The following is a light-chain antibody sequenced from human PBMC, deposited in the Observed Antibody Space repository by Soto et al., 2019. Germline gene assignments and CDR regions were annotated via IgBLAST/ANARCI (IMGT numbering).Light chain of an antibody. V-gene: IGKV3-15*01. CDR3: QQYNNRPPRT. J-gene: IGKJ1*01. CDR2: GAS. Sequence: ETVMTQSPATLSVSPGERATLSCRASQSVSSDLAWYQQKPGQAPRLLIYGASTRATGIPARFSGSGSGTDFTLTISSLQSEDFAVYYCQQYNNRPPRTFGQGTKVDIK. CDR1: QSVSSD.